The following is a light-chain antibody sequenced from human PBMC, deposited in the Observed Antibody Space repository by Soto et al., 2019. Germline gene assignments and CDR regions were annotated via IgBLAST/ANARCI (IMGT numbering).Light chain of an antibody. CDR2: LGS. CDR3: MQGLQSPIT. CDR1: QGIRND. Sequence: AIQMTQSPSSRSASVGDRVTITCRASQGIRNDLGWYQQKPGKAPKLLIYLGSSRASGVPDRVSGSGSGTDFTLKIGRVEAEDVGIYYCMQGLQSPITFGQGTGLEIK. V-gene: IGKV1-6*01. J-gene: IGKJ5*01.